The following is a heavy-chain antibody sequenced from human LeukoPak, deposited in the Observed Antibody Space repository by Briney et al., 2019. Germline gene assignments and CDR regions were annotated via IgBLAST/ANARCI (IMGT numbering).Heavy chain of an antibody. CDR3: AKPAAGYSSGWYDGPYHFDY. CDR1: GFTFSSYA. J-gene: IGHJ4*02. Sequence: GGSLRLFCAASGFTFSSYAMHWVRQAPGKGLEWVAVISYDGSNKYYADSVKGRFTISRDNSKNTLYLQMNSLRAEDTAVYYCAKPAAGYSSGWYDGPYHFDYWGQGTLVTVSS. CDR2: ISYDGSNK. V-gene: IGHV3-30-3*01. D-gene: IGHD6-19*01.